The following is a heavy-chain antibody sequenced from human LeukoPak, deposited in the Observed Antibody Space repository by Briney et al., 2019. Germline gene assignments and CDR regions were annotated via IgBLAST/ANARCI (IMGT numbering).Heavy chain of an antibody. J-gene: IGHJ4*02. Sequence: ASVKVSCKVSGYTLTELSMHWVRQAPGEGLEWMGGFDPEDGETIYAQKFQGRVTMTEDTSTDTAYMELSSLRSEDTAVYYCATDRGGLVGSVGVVSSSWYFDYWGQGTLVTVSS. CDR3: ATDRGGLVGSVGVVSSSWYFDY. CDR2: FDPEDGET. D-gene: IGHD6-13*01. V-gene: IGHV1-24*01. CDR1: GYTLTELS.